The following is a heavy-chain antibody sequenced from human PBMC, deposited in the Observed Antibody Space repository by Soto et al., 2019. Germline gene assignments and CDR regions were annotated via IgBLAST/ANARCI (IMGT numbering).Heavy chain of an antibody. CDR2: IHHSGSA. V-gene: IGHV4-38-2*01. CDR3: ARAAEGNWFDP. Sequence: PSETLSLTCAVSGYSISSGYYWGWIRQPPGKGLEWIGSIHHSGSAYYNPSLKSRVTISVDTSKNQFSLKLSSVTAADTAVYYCARAAEGNWFDPWGQGTLVTVSS. CDR1: GYSISSGYY. D-gene: IGHD6-13*01. J-gene: IGHJ5*02.